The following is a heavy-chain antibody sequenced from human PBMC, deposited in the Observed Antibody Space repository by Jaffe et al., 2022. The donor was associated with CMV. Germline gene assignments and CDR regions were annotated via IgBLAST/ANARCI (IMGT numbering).Heavy chain of an antibody. CDR2: IRSKAYGGTT. CDR3: TRGGAVAGSDYYYYYGMDV. CDR1: GFTFGDYA. V-gene: IGHV3-49*05. Sequence: EVQLVESGGGLVKPGRSLRLSCTASGFTFGDYAMSWFRQAPGKGLEWVGFIRSKAYGGTTEYAASVKGRFTISRDDSKSIAYLQMNSLKTEDTAVYYCTRGGAVAGSDYYYYYGMDVWGQGTTVTVSS. J-gene: IGHJ6*02. D-gene: IGHD6-19*01.